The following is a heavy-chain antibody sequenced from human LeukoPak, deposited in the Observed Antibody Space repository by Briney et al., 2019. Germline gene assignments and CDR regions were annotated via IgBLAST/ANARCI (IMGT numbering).Heavy chain of an antibody. J-gene: IGHJ6*02. V-gene: IGHV3-21*01. CDR1: GFTFSSYS. Sequence: GGSLRLSCAASGFTFSSYSMNWVRQAPGKGLEWVSSISSSSSYIYYADSVKGRFTISRDNAKNSLYLQMNSLRAEDTAVYYCARDHGDLYYYGMDVWGQGTTVTVSS. CDR3: ARDHGDLYYYGMDV. D-gene: IGHD4-17*01. CDR2: ISSSSSYI.